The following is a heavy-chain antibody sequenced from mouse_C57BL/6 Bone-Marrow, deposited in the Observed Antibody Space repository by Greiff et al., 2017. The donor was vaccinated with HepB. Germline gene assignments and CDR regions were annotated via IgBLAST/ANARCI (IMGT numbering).Heavy chain of an antibody. Sequence: EVQLQQPGAELVRPGASVKLSCTASGFNIKDDYMHWVKQRPEQGLEWIGWIDPENGDTEYASKFQGKATITADTSSNTAYLQLSSLTSEDTAVYYCTSTLMDYWGQGTSVTVSS. CDR3: TSTLMDY. V-gene: IGHV14-4*01. CDR2: IDPENGDT. CDR1: GFNIKDDY. D-gene: IGHD2-1*01. J-gene: IGHJ4*01.